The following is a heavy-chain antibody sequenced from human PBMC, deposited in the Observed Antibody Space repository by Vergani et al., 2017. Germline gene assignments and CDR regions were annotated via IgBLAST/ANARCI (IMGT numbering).Heavy chain of an antibody. V-gene: IGHV4-34*01. CDR1: GGSFSGYY. D-gene: IGHD3-22*01. CDR3: ARAWTYYYDSSGYYYVTRGAFDI. Sequence: QVQLQQWGAGLLKPSETLSLTCAVYGGSFSGYYWSWIRQPPGKGLEWIGEINHSGSTNYNPSLQSRVTISVDTSKNQFSLKLSSVTAADTAVYYCARAWTYYYDSSGYYYVTRGAFDIWGQGTMVTVSS. J-gene: IGHJ3*02. CDR2: INHSGST.